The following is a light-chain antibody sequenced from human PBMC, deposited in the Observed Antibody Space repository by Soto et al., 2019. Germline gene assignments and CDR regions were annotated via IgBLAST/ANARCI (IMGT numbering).Light chain of an antibody. CDR2: GAS. V-gene: IGKV3-20*01. CDR3: QYYDSSRT. J-gene: IGKJ1*01. CDR1: QDVASTY. Sequence: IVLTQSPDTLSLSPGERATLSCRASQDVASTYLAWYQQKPGQAPRLLIYGASGRAAGVAERFSGSGSGTQFTLPISRLEPEDFAVYYCQYYDSSRTFAQGTRVEI.